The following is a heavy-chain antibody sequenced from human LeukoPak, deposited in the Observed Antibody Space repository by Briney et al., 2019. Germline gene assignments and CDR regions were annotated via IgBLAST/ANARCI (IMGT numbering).Heavy chain of an antibody. CDR2: INKDESEK. V-gene: IGHV3-7*03. Sequence: GGSLRLSCAASGFTFSSYCMSWVRQAPGKGLEWVAHINKDESEKYYVDSVKGRFTISRDNAKNSLYLQMNSLRAEDTAVYYCARCRTTVTAMPGYWGQGTLVTVSS. CDR1: GFTFSSYC. CDR3: ARCRTTVTAMPGY. D-gene: IGHD4-17*01. J-gene: IGHJ4*02.